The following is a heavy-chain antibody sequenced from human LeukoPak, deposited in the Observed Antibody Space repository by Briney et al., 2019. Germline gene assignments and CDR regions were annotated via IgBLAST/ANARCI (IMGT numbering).Heavy chain of an antibody. CDR2: IRDDGSDK. CDR1: GFTFSSYG. D-gene: IGHD3-16*01. Sequence: PGGSLRLSCAASGFTFSSYGMHWVRQAPGKGLEWVAFIRDDGSDKYYADSVKGRFTISRDNSKNTLFLQMNTLRPEDTALYYCAKITSTVWGTSWGQGTLVTVSS. V-gene: IGHV3-30*02. CDR3: AKITSTVWGTS. J-gene: IGHJ5*02.